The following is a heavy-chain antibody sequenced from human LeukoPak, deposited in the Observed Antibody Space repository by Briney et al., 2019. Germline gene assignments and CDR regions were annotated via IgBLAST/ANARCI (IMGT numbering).Heavy chain of an antibody. Sequence: AGGSLRLSCAASGFTFSSYAMSWVRQAPGKGLEWVSAISSSGGSTYYADSVKGRFTISRDNSKNTLYLQMNSLRAEDTAVYYCAKKGGIVVVPAAPYYFDDWGQGTLVTVSS. CDR3: AKKGGIVVVPAAPYYFDD. V-gene: IGHV3-23*01. CDR2: ISSSGGST. CDR1: GFTFSSYA. J-gene: IGHJ4*02. D-gene: IGHD2-2*01.